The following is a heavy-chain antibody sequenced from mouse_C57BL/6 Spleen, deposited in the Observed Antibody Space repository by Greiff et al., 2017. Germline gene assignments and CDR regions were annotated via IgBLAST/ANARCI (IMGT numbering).Heavy chain of an antibody. V-gene: IGHV5-4*03. D-gene: IGHD2-5*01. Sequence: EVKLMESGGGLVKPGGSLKLSCAASGFTFSSYAMSWVRQTPEKRLEWVATISDGGSYTYYPDNVKGRFTISRDNAKNNLYLQMSHLKSEDTAMYYCARGSYSNSFDVWGTGTTVTVSS. CDR2: ISDGGSYT. CDR1: GFTFSSYA. J-gene: IGHJ1*03. CDR3: ARGSYSNSFDV.